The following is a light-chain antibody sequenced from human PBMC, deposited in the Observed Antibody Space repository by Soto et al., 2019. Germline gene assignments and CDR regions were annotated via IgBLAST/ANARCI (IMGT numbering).Light chain of an antibody. CDR3: QQYYSNSYT. Sequence: DIVMTQSPDSLAVSLGERATFNSKSSQSVSYTSGGKNYLAWYQQKPGQPPQLLISWASTRESGVPDRFSGSGSGTDFTLTISSLQAEDVAVYYCQQYYSNSYTFGQGTKLEIK. CDR2: WAS. CDR1: QSVSYTSGGKNY. V-gene: IGKV4-1*01. J-gene: IGKJ2*01.